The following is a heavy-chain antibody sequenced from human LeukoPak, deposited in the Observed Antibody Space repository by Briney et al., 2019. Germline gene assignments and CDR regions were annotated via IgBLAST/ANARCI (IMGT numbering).Heavy chain of an antibody. D-gene: IGHD3-22*01. Sequence: ASVKVSCKASGYTFTGYYMHWVRQAPGQGLEWMGWLNPNSGGTNYAQKFQGRVTMTRDTSISTAYLQWSSLKASDTAIYYFARHSPAEGYYDSSGYYSWLDPWGQGTLVTVSS. CDR1: GYTFTGYY. CDR3: ARHSPAEGYYDSSGYYSWLDP. V-gene: IGHV1-2*02. CDR2: LNPNSGGT. J-gene: IGHJ5*02.